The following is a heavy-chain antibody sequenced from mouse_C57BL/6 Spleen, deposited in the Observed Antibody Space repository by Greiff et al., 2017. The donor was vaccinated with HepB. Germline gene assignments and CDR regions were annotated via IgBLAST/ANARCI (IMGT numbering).Heavy chain of an antibody. V-gene: IGHV14-4*01. CDR1: GFNIKDDY. Sequence: EVQGVESGAELVRPGASVKLSCTASGFNIKDDYMHWVKQRPEQGLEWIGWIDPENGDTEYASKFQGKATITADTSSNTAYLQLSSLTSEDTAVYYCTTNSPFAYWGQGTLVTVSA. CDR2: IDPENGDT. CDR3: TTNSPFAY. J-gene: IGHJ3*01.